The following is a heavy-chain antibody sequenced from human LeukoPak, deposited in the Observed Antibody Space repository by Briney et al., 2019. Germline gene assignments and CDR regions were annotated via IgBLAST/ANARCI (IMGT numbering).Heavy chain of an antibody. J-gene: IGHJ5*02. V-gene: IGHV4-39*07. CDR1: GGSTSSINYY. Sequence: SETPSLTCTVSGGSTSSINYYWGWIRQPPGKGLEWIGSIYNSGSTYYNPSFKSRVIVSLDTSKNQFSLRLTSVTAADTAVYYCARDTGQYTPGTPGFTRFDPWGQGTLVTVSS. CDR2: IYNSGST. D-gene: IGHD2-15*01. CDR3: ARDTGQYTPGTPGFTRFDP.